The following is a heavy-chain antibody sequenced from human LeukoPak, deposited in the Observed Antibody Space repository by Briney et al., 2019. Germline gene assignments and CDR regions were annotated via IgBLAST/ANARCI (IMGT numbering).Heavy chain of an antibody. CDR1: GFTFSSYS. J-gene: IGHJ6*02. V-gene: IGHV3-21*01. Sequence: GGSLRLSCAASGFTFSSYSMNWVRQAPGKGLEWVSSISSSSSYVYYADSVKGRFTISRDNAKNSLYLQMNSLRAEDTAVYYCAVTYYDFWSGYSPSDHYYGMDVWGQGTTVTVSS. D-gene: IGHD3-3*01. CDR2: ISSSSSYV. CDR3: AVTYYDFWSGYSPSDHYYGMDV.